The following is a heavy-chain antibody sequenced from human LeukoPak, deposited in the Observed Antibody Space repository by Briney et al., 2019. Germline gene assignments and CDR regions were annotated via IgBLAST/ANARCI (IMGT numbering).Heavy chain of an antibody. CDR1: GFTFSSYS. Sequence: GGSLRLSCAASGFTFSSYSMNWVRQAPGKGLEWVSYISSSSSTIYYADSVKGRFTISRDNAKNSLYLQMNSLRAEDTAVYYCAREMVYARNWFDPWGQGTLVTVSS. J-gene: IGHJ5*02. CDR3: AREMVYARNWFDP. CDR2: ISSSSSTI. V-gene: IGHV3-48*01. D-gene: IGHD2-8*01.